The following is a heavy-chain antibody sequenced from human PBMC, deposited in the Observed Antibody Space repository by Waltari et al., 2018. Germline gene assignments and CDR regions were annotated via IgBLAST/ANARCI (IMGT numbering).Heavy chain of an antibody. CDR1: GFTFSSSA. CDR2: ISYDGSNK. D-gene: IGHD7-27*01. J-gene: IGHJ4*02. Sequence: QVQLVESGGGVVQPGRSLRLSCAASGFTFSSSAMRWVRQAPGKGLEWVAVISYDGSNKYYADFVKGRFTISRDNSKNTLYLQMNSLRAEDTAVYYCASTGVRYFDYWGQGTLVTVSS. CDR3: ASTGVRYFDY. V-gene: IGHV3-30-3*01.